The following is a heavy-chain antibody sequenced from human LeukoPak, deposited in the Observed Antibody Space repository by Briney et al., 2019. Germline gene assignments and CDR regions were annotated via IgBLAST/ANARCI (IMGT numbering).Heavy chain of an antibody. CDR3: ARETHGDYMDV. Sequence: PGGSLRLSCAASGFTFSSYWMNWVRQAPGKGLEWVANIKQDGSEKYYVDSVKGRFTISRDSAKNSLYLQMNSLRAEDTAVYYCARETHGDYMDVWGKGTTVTVSS. J-gene: IGHJ6*03. V-gene: IGHV3-7*01. D-gene: IGHD3-10*01. CDR2: IKQDGSEK. CDR1: GFTFSSYW.